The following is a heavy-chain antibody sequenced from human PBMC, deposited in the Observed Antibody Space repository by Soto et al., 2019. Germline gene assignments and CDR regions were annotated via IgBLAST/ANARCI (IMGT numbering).Heavy chain of an antibody. CDR3: ARRDYGDYVFDY. D-gene: IGHD4-17*01. CDR1: GGSISSSSYC. V-gene: IGHV4-39*01. J-gene: IGHJ4*02. CDR2: IYYSGST. Sequence: SETLSLTCTVSGGSISSSSYCWGWIRQPPGKGLEWIGSIYYSGSTYYNPSLKSRVTISVDTSKNQFSLKLSSVTAADTAVYYCARRDYGDYVFDYWGQGTLVTVSS.